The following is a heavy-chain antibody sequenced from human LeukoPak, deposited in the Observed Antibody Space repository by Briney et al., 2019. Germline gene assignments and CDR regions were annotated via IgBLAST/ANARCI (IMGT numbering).Heavy chain of an antibody. V-gene: IGHV4-59*01. CDR3: ALGDCSSTSCYVFDY. Sequence: SETLSLTCTVSGGYISSYYWSWIRQPPGKGLEWIGYIFNSGSTNYNPSLKSRVTISVDTSKNQFSLKLSSVTAADTAVYFCALGDCSSTSCYVFDYGGQGTLVTVSS. J-gene: IGHJ4*02. D-gene: IGHD2-2*01. CDR1: GGYISSYY. CDR2: IFNSGST.